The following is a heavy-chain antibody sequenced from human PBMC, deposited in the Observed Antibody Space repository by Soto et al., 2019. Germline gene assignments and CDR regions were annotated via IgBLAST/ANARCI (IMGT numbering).Heavy chain of an antibody. CDR2: ISGSSDTK. CDR1: GFSFSKYS. D-gene: IGHD3-22*01. J-gene: IGHJ4*02. V-gene: IGHV3-48*02. CDR3: ARGGLSFYYDSRGYYFSDY. Sequence: GGSLRLSCAASGFSFSKYSFNWVRQAPGKGLAWVAYISGSSDTKYYADSVEGRFTISRDNAKNSLYLQMNSLRDEDSAVYYCARGGLSFYYDSRGYYFSDYWGQGTLVTVSS.